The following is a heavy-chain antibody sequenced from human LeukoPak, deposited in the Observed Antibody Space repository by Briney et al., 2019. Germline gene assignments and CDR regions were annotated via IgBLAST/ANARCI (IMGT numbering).Heavy chain of an antibody. V-gene: IGHV3-7*01. J-gene: IGHJ4*02. Sequence: PGGSLRLSCAASGFTFSSYAMSWVRQAPGKGLEWVANIKEDESEQYYVDSVKGRFTISGDNAKNSLFLQMNSLRAEDTAVFYCARVQGKNYWDYWGQGTLVSVSS. CDR3: ARVQGKNYWDY. CDR2: IKEDESEQ. D-gene: IGHD4-23*01. CDR1: GFTFSSYA.